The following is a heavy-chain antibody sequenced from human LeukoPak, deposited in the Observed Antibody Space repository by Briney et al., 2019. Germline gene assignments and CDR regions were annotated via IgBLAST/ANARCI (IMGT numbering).Heavy chain of an antibody. Sequence: GGSLRLSCAASGSTFSDYYMSWIRQAPGKGLEWVSYISSSGSTIYYADSVKGRFTISRDNAKNSLYLQMNSLRAEDTAVYYCARDLRYCSSTSCYTHRHYWGQGTLATVSS. D-gene: IGHD2-2*02. J-gene: IGHJ4*02. CDR1: GSTFSDYY. CDR3: ARDLRYCSSTSCYTHRHY. V-gene: IGHV3-11*01. CDR2: ISSSGSTI.